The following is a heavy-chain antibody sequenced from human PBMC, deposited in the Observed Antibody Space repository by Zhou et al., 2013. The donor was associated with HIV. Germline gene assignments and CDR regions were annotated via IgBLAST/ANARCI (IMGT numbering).Heavy chain of an antibody. V-gene: IGHV1-69*05. J-gene: IGHJ5*02. Sequence: QVQLVQSGAEVRKPASSVRVSCKASGGSFTTYGVSWVRQAPGQGLEWMGGIIPMFGTTKFAQKFLGRVTISTDESTSTAYLELSSLRSEDTAVYYCARAVYGDNKWFDPWGQGTLVTVSS. D-gene: IGHD4-17*01. CDR1: GGSFTTYG. CDR3: ARAVYGDNKWFDP. CDR2: IIPMFGTT.